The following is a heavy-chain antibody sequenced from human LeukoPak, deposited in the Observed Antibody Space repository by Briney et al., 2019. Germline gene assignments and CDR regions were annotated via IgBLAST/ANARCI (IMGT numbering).Heavy chain of an antibody. CDR2: ISAYNGNT. D-gene: IGHD3-22*01. V-gene: IGHV1-18*01. CDR3: ARTDGSGYYYYFDY. CDR1: GYTFTSYG. Sequence: ASVKVSCKASGYTFTSYGISWVRQAPGQGLEWMGWISAYNGNTNYAQKLQGRVTTTTDTSTSTAYMELRSLRSDDTAVYYCARTDGSGYYYYFDYWGQGTLVTVSS. J-gene: IGHJ4*02.